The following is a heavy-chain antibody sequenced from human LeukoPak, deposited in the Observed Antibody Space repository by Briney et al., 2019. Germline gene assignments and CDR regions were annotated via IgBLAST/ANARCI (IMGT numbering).Heavy chain of an antibody. D-gene: IGHD3-10*01. Sequence: GGSLRLSCAASGFTFSSYAMSWVRQAPGKGLEWVSAISGSGGSTYYADSVKGRFTISRDNSKNTLCLQMNSLRAEDTAVYYCAKGRFGELYNWFDPWGQGTLVTVSS. CDR1: GFTFSSYA. CDR3: AKGRFGELYNWFDP. CDR2: ISGSGGST. V-gene: IGHV3-23*01. J-gene: IGHJ5*02.